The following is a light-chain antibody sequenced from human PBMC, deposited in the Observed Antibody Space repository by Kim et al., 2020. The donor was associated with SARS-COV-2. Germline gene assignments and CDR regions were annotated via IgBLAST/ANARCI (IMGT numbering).Light chain of an antibody. CDR1: SSDVGGYNY. CDR2: DVS. V-gene: IGLV2-14*01. J-gene: IGLJ3*02. Sequence: QSVLTQPASVSGSPGQSITISCTGTSSDVGGYNYVSWYQQHPGKAPKLMIYDVSMRPSGVSNRFSGSKSGNTASLTISGLQAEDEADYYCSSYTSSSRVFGGGTQLTVL. CDR3: SSYTSSSRV.